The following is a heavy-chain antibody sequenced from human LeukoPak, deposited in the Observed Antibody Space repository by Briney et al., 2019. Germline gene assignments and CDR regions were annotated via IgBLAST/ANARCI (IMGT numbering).Heavy chain of an antibody. Sequence: SETLSLTCTVSGGSISSYYWSWIRQPAGKGLEWIGRIYISGSTNYNPSLKSRVTMSVDTSKNQFSLKLSSVTAADTAVYYCARNYDILTGYYKALRYWGQGTLVTVSS. CDR2: IYISGST. V-gene: IGHV4-4*07. CDR1: GGSISSYY. D-gene: IGHD3-9*01. J-gene: IGHJ4*02. CDR3: ARNYDILTGYYKALRY.